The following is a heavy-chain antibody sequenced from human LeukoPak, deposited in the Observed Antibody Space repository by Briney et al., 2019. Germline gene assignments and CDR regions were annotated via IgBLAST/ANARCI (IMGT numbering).Heavy chain of an antibody. V-gene: IGHV3-15*01. CDR1: GFTFSNAW. CDR3: AKEGGSSRYDY. Sequence: GGSLRLSCAGSGFTFSNAWMSWVRQAPGKGLEWVGRIKSKTDGGTTDYAAPVKGRFTISRDDSKNTLYLQMNSLRAEDTAVYYCAKEGGSSRYDYWGQGTLVTVSS. D-gene: IGHD6-13*01. J-gene: IGHJ4*02. CDR2: IKSKTDGGTT.